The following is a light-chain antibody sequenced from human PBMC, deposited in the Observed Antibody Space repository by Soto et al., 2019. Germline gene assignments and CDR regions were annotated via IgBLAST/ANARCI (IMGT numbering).Light chain of an antibody. J-gene: IGKJ1*01. V-gene: IGKV3-15*01. CDR3: QQYNFWPSWT. Sequence: EIVLPQSPSILYLSPGERATLSCRSSQSGSSYLAWYQQKPCQAPRLLIYGASTRATGIPARFSGSGSGTEFTLTISSLQSEDFAVYYCQQYNFWPSWTFGQGTKVDIK. CDR1: QSGSSY. CDR2: GAS.